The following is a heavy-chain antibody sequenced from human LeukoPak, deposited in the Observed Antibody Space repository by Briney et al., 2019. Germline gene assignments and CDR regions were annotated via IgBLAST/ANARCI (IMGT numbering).Heavy chain of an antibody. CDR2: NYPGDSDT. Sequence: GESLKISCKGSGYSFTSYWIAWVRQMPGKGLEWMGINYPGDSDTRYSPSFQGQVTISADKSISTAYLQWSSLKASDTAMYYCARRVGSSSWFFDYWGQGTLVTVSS. V-gene: IGHV5-51*01. J-gene: IGHJ4*02. D-gene: IGHD6-13*01. CDR3: ARRVGSSSWFFDY. CDR1: GYSFTSYW.